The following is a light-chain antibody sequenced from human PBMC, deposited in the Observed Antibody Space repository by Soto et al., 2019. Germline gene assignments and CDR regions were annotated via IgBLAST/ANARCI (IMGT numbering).Light chain of an antibody. CDR3: QKCKVAPFT. CDR2: AAS. CDR1: RSFASSY. Sequence: EIVLTQSPVTLSLSPGERATLSCRASRSFASSYLGWYQQKPGQAPRLLIYAASTRATGIPDRFSGSGSATDFTLTISRLEPEDSAVYYCQKCKVAPFTFGGGTKVEIK. V-gene: IGKV3-20*01. J-gene: IGKJ4*01.